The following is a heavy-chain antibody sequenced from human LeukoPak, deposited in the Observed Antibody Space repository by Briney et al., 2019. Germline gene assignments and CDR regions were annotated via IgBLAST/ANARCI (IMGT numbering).Heavy chain of an antibody. Sequence: ASVKVSCKASGGTFSSYAISWVRQAPGKGLGWMGGFDPEDGETIYAQKFQGRVTMTEDTSTDTAYMELSSLRSEDTAVYYCATGITMVRGVMFYWGQGTLVTVSS. J-gene: IGHJ4*02. D-gene: IGHD3-10*01. V-gene: IGHV1-24*01. CDR3: ATGITMVRGVMFY. CDR1: GGTFSSYA. CDR2: FDPEDGET.